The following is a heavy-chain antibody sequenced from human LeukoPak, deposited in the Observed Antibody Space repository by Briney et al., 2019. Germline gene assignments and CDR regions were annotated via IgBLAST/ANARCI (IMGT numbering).Heavy chain of an antibody. CDR3: AGQGTYSSGWAPYY. J-gene: IGHJ4*02. D-gene: IGHD6-19*01. CDR1: GFSFSSFA. V-gene: IGHV3-30*04. CDR2: ISYEGRDK. Sequence: PGGSLRLSCAASGFSFSSFAMHWVRQAPGKGLDWVAFISYEGRDKYYADSVKGRFTTSRDNSKNTLYLQMNSLRPEDTAVYYCAGQGTYSSGWAPYYWGQGTLVTVSS.